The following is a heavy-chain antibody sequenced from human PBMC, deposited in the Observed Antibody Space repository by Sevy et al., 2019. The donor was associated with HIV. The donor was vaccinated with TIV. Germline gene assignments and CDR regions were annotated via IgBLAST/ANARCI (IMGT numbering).Heavy chain of an antibody. Sequence: GGSLRLSCAASGFTFATYSMTWVRQAPGEGLEWVAYIKQDGTDKYYIDSVKGRFTISRDNGKNSLYLHMSGLRAEDTAVYYCARALADWGSFHYSSWGRGTLVTVSS. V-gene: IGHV3-7*01. CDR1: GFTFATYS. CDR3: ARALADWGSFHYSS. CDR2: IKQDGTDK. J-gene: IGHJ4*02. D-gene: IGHD3-16*02.